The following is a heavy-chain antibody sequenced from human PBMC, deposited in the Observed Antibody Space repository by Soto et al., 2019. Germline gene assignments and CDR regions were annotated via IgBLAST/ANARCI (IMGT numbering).Heavy chain of an antibody. CDR3: ARDDVRQQLTFNY. CDR1: GGSFSSFA. J-gene: IGHJ4*02. CDR2: IIPMFGSA. D-gene: IGHD6-13*01. Sequence: SVKVSCKASGGSFSSFAFSWVRQAPGQGLEWMGGIIPMFGSANYAQEFLGRVTMTTDTSTSTAYMELRSLRSDDTAVYYCARDDVRQQLTFNYWGQGTLVTVSS. V-gene: IGHV1-69*05.